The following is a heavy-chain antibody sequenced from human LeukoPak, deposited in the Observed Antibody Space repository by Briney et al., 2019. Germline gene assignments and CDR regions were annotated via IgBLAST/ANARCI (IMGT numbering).Heavy chain of an antibody. D-gene: IGHD2-2*01. Sequence: GESLKISCKGSGYSFTSYWIGWVRQMPGKGLEWMGIIYPGDSDTRYSPPFQGQVTISADKSISTAYLQWSSLKASDTAMYYCARGIVVVPAAIVPWFDPWGQGTLVTVSS. V-gene: IGHV5-51*01. CDR3: ARGIVVVPAAIVPWFDP. J-gene: IGHJ5*02. CDR2: IYPGDSDT. CDR1: GYSFTSYW.